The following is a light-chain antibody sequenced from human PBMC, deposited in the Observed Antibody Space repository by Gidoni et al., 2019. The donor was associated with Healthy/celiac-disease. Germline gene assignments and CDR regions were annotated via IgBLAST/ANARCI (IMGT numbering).Light chain of an antibody. V-gene: IGKV2-28*01. Sequence: LSLPVTPGEPASISCRSSQSLLHSNGYNYLDWYLQKPGQSPQLLIYLGSTRASGVPDRFSGSGSGTDFTLKISRVEAEDVGVYYCMQALQTPLTFGGGTKVEIK. CDR1: QSLLHSNGYNY. J-gene: IGKJ4*01. CDR3: MQALQTPLT. CDR2: LGS.